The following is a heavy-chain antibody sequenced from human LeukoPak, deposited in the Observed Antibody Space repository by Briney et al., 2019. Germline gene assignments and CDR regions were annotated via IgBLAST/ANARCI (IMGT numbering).Heavy chain of an antibody. CDR1: SSPISGYY. V-gene: IGHV4-59*01. CDR3: ARGSVTGKSYYFDY. D-gene: IGHD4-17*01. J-gene: IGHJ4*02. CDR2: VYYGGIT. Sequence: KPSETLSLTCTVSSSPISGYYWSWIRQPPGKGLEWIGYVYYGGITDYNPSLGSRVTISVDTSKNQFSLKLSSVTAADTAVYYCARGSVTGKSYYFDYWGQGTLVTVSS.